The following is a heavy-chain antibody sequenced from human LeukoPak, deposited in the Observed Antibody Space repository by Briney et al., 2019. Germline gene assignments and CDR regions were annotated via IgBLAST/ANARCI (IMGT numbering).Heavy chain of an antibody. V-gene: IGHV1-69*04. Sequence: SVKVSCKASGGTFSSYAISWVRQAPGQGLEWMGRIIPILGIANYAQKFQGRVTITADKSTSTAYMELSSLRSEDTAVYYCARGEATGTTPYYYYYMDVWGKGTTVTVSS. CDR3: ARGEATGTTPYYYYYMDV. J-gene: IGHJ6*03. CDR2: IIPILGIA. D-gene: IGHD1-1*01. CDR1: GGTFSSYA.